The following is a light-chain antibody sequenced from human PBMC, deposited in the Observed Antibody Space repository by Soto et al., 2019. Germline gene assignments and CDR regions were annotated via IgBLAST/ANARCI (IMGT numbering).Light chain of an antibody. V-gene: IGLV2-14*01. Sequence: QSVLTQPASVSGSPGQSITISCTGTSSDVGTYNYVSWYQQHPGKAPKLMIYEVSNRPSGVSNRFSGSKSGNTAYLTISGLQAEDEADYYCSSYTHSSTWVFGGGTKLTVL. J-gene: IGLJ3*02. CDR2: EVS. CDR3: SSYTHSSTWV. CDR1: SSDVGTYNY.